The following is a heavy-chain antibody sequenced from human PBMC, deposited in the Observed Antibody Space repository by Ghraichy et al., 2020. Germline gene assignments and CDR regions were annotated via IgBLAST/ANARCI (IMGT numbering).Heavy chain of an antibody. D-gene: IGHD6-13*01. CDR1: GFSISSGGYS. J-gene: IGHJ5*02. V-gene: IGHV4-30-2*01. CDR3: ARVRRITIAGGWFDP. Sequence: SETLSLTCAVSGFSISSGGYSWSWIRQPPGKGLEWIGSIHHTGSTYYNPSLTSRITISTDRSKNQFSLKLSSVTAADTAVYYCARVRRITIAGGWFDPWGQGTLVPVAS. CDR2: IHHTGST.